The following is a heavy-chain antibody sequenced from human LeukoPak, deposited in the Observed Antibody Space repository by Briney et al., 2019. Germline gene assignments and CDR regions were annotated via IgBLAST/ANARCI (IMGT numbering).Heavy chain of an antibody. D-gene: IGHD1-7*01. CDR2: IYYNGST. Sequence: PSETLSLTCTVSGGSISSSSYYWGWIRQPPGKGLEWIGSIYYNGSTYYNPSLKSRVTISVDTSKNQFSLKLSSVTAADTAVYYCARQLELRFDYWGQGTLVTVSS. CDR1: GGSISSSSYY. CDR3: ARQLELRFDY. V-gene: IGHV4-39*01. J-gene: IGHJ4*02.